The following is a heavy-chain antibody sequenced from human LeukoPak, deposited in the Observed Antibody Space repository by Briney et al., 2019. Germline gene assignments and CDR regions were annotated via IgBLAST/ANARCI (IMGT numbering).Heavy chain of an antibody. J-gene: IGHJ4*02. CDR1: GFTFDDYA. V-gene: IGHV3-9*01. CDR2: ISWNSGSI. D-gene: IGHD6-13*01. CDR3: AKDNLRFSSSWYYFDY. Sequence: PGGSLRLSCAASGFTFDDYAMHWVRQAPGKGLEWVSGISWNSGSIGYADSVKGRFTISRDNAKNSLYLQMSSLRAEDTALYYCAKDNLRFSSSWYYFDYWGQGTLVTVSS.